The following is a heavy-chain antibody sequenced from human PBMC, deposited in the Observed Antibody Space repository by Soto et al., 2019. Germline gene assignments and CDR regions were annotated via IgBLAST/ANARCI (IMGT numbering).Heavy chain of an antibody. V-gene: IGHV4-39*01. Sequence: PSETLSLTCIVSGESISSSSYYWGWIRQPPGKVLEWIGSIYYSGRTYYNPSFKSRVTISIDTSKNQFSLKLSSVTATDTAVYYCARQRTTVVTQAYFDHWGQGALVTVS. D-gene: IGHD2-21*02. J-gene: IGHJ4*02. CDR1: GESISSSSYY. CDR2: IYYSGRT. CDR3: ARQRTTVVTQAYFDH.